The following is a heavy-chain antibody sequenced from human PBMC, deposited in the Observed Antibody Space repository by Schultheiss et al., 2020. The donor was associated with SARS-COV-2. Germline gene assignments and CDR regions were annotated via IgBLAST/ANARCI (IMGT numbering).Heavy chain of an antibody. CDR1: GYTFGSHG. Sequence: ASVKVSCKASGYTFGSHGISWVRQAPGQGLEWMGWINPNSGGTNYAQKFQGRVTMTRDTSISTAYMELSRLRSDDTAVYYCARDYDYGDYDQYNWFDPWGQGTLVTVSS. CDR3: ARDYDYGDYDQYNWFDP. CDR2: INPNSGGT. D-gene: IGHD4-17*01. V-gene: IGHV1-2*02. J-gene: IGHJ5*02.